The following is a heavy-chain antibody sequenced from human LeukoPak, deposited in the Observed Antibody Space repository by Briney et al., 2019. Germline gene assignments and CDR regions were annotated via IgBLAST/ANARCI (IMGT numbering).Heavy chain of an antibody. D-gene: IGHD6-13*01. V-gene: IGHV6-1*01. CDR2: TYYRSKWCN. J-gene: IGHJ4*02. CDR3: ARSPSSSWVHFFDY. CDR1: GDSVSSNSAA. Sequence: SQTLSLTCAISGDSVSSNSAAWNGIRQSPSRGLEWLGRTYYRSKWCNDYAVSVKSRISINPDTSKNQFSLQLNSVTPEDTAVYYCARSPSSSWVHFFDYWGQGTLVTVSS.